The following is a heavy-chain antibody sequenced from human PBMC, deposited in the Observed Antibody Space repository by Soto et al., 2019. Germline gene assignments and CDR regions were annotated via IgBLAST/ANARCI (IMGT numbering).Heavy chain of an antibody. D-gene: IGHD2-8*01. CDR1: GYTCTRYG. CDR2: INTHNGNT. V-gene: IGHV1-18*01. J-gene: IGHJ6*02. Sequence: QVKLVQSGAEVKNPGASVKVSGKASGYTCTRYGIGWARQAPGQGLEWMGWINTHNGNTNYAQYVEGIVTLTTATSASTGEMDRRILRTNDAAIYYCAMVYVYVTTGQQDVWGQGATVSVSS. CDR3: AMVYVYVTTGQQDV.